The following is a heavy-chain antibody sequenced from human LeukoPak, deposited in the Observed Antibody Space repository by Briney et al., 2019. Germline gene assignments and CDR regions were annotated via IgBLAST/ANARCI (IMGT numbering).Heavy chain of an antibody. Sequence: GESLKISCKGSGYSFTSYWIGWVRQMPGKGLEWMGIIYPGDFDTRYSPSFQGQVTISADKSISTAYLQWSSLKASDTAMYYCARGGMGPDYVWGSYRSYYFDYWGQGTLVTVSS. D-gene: IGHD3-16*02. CDR1: GYSFTSYW. V-gene: IGHV5-51*01. CDR2: IYPGDFDT. J-gene: IGHJ4*02. CDR3: ARGGMGPDYVWGSYRSYYFDY.